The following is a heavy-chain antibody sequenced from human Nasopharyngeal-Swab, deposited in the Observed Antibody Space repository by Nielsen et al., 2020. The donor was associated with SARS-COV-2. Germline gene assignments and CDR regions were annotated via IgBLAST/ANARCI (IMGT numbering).Heavy chain of an antibody. J-gene: IGHJ6*03. D-gene: IGHD2-2*01. CDR3: AKEALPSSYYYYYMDV. V-gene: IGHV3-9*01. CDR2: ISWNSGSI. Sequence: LKISCAASGFTFDDYAMHWVRQAPGKGLEWVSGISWNSGSIGYADSVKGRFTISRDNAKNSLYLQMNSLRAEDTALYYCAKEALPSSYYYYYMDVWGKGTTVTVSS. CDR1: GFTFDDYA.